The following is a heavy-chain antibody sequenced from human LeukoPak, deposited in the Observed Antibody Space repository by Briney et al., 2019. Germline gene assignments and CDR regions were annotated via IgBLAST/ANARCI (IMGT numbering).Heavy chain of an antibody. Sequence: GGSLRLSCGASEFAFSDFYMTWIRQAPGKGLEWVSYISSSSSHTNYADSVKGRFTISRDNAKNSLYLQMNSLRAEDTAVYYCARTNLGSGWRFDYWGQGALVTVSS. CDR1: EFAFSDFY. CDR2: ISSSSSHT. V-gene: IGHV3-11*06. CDR3: ARTNLGSGWRFDY. D-gene: IGHD6-19*01. J-gene: IGHJ4*02.